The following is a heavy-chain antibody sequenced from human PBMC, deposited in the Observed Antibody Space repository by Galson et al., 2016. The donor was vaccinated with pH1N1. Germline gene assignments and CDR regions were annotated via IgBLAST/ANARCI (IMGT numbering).Heavy chain of an antibody. CDR1: GYTFTREY. CDR2: IDPSNGGT. Sequence: SVKVSCKASGYTFTREYIHWVRQAPGQGLEWMGVIDPSNGGTTYSQNFQGLVTMTRDTSTNTVYMELGGLKSEDTAVYFCIRDLGRLRDYWGQGTLVTVSS. D-gene: IGHD7-27*01. J-gene: IGHJ4*02. CDR3: IRDLGRLRDY. V-gene: IGHV1-46*01.